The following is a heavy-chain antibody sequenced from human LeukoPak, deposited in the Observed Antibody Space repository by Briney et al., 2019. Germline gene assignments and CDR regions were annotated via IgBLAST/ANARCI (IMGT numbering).Heavy chain of an antibody. D-gene: IGHD1-26*01. J-gene: IGHJ5*02. CDR1: GYTFTDYY. Sequence: GASVKVSCKASGYTFTDYYVHWVRQAPGQGLEWMGWINPNSGGTDFAQKFQGRVTMTRDTSISTAYMELSRLRSDDTAVYYCAKTPQWELLSWFDPWGQGTMVIVSS. CDR3: AKTPQWELLSWFDP. V-gene: IGHV1-2*02. CDR2: INPNSGGT.